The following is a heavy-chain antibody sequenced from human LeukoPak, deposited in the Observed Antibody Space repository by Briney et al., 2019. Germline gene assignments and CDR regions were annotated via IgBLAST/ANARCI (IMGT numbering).Heavy chain of an antibody. V-gene: IGHV3-48*03. J-gene: IGHJ4*02. CDR2: ISSSGSTI. CDR1: GXTFSSYE. Sequence: GGSLRLSCAASGXTFSSYEMNWVRQAPGKGLEWVSYISSSGSTIYYADSVKGRFTISRDNAKNSLYLQMNSLRAEDTAVYYCARGQTGGTIVGASDYWGQGTLVTVSS. CDR3: ARGQTGGTIVGASDY. D-gene: IGHD1-26*01.